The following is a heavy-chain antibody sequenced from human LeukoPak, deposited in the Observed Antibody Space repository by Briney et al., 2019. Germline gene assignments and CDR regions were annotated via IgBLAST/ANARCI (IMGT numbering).Heavy chain of an antibody. V-gene: IGHV4-34*01. CDR3: ARGEQLWLPNFNY. J-gene: IGHJ4*02. CDR1: GGSFSGYY. Sequence: SETLSLTRAVNGGSFSGYYWSWIRQPPGKRLEWSGENNHSGSTNYNPSLKSGVTISVDTSKNQFSLKLSSVTAADTAVYYCARGEQLWLPNFNYWGQGTLVTVSS. D-gene: IGHD5-18*01. CDR2: NNHSGST.